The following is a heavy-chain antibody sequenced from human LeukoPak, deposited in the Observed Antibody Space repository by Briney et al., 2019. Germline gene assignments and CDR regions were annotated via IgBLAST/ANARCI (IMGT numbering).Heavy chain of an antibody. CDR3: ARGKDYYYDSSGYYYGWFDP. CDR2: ISSSGGTI. D-gene: IGHD3-22*01. J-gene: IGHJ5*02. V-gene: IGHV3-11*01. CDR1: GFTFMDYY. Sequence: PGGSLRLSCAASGFTFMDYYMSWIRQAPGKGLEWISYISSSGGTIYYADSVKGRFTISRDIPKNSLYLQMNSLRAEDTAVNYCARGKDYYYDSSGYYYGWFDPWGQGTLVTVSS.